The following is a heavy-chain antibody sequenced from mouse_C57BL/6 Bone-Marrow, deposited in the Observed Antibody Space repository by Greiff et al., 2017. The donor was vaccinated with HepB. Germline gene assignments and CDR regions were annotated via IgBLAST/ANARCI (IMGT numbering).Heavy chain of an antibody. Sequence: DVKLVESGAELVKPGASVKLSCTASGFNIKDYYMHWVKQRTEQGLEWIGRIDPEDGETKYAPKFQGKATITADTSSNTAYLQLSSLTSEDTSVYYCASRESLFDYWGQGTTLTVSS. J-gene: IGHJ2*01. D-gene: IGHD3-3*01. V-gene: IGHV14-2*01. CDR3: ASRESLFDY. CDR1: GFNIKDYY. CDR2: IDPEDGET.